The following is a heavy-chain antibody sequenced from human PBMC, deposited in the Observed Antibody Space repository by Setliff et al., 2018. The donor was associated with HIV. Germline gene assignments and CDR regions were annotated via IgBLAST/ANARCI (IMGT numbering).Heavy chain of an antibody. D-gene: IGHD6-19*01. J-gene: IGHJ4*02. Sequence: SETLSLTCTVSGGSISSYYWSWIRQPAGMGLEWIGRFDSSGGTDYNPSLKSRVTISVDTSKNQFSLKLRSVTAADTAVYYCEVAGQWGQGTLVTVSS. V-gene: IGHV4-4*07. CDR2: FDSSGGT. CDR1: GGSISSYY. CDR3: EVAGQ.